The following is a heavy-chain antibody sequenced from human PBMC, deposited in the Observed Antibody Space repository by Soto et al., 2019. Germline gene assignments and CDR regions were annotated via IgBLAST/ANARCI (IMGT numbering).Heavy chain of an antibody. V-gene: IGHV3-11*06. D-gene: IGHD6-6*01. CDR2: ISSSSSYT. CDR1: GFTFSDYY. Sequence: QVQLVESGGGLVKPVGSLRLSFAASGFTFSDYYMSWIRQAPGKGLEWVSYISSSSSYTNYANYLKGRFNISRDNAKNSLYLQMDSMREAFTAVYYCARVPPYSNSFFFDCWGQGTLVTVSS. J-gene: IGHJ4*02. CDR3: ARVPPYSNSFFFDC.